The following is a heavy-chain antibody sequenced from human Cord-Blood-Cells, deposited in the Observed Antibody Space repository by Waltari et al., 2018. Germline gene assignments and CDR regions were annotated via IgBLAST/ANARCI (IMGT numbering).Heavy chain of an antibody. V-gene: IGHV1-8*01. D-gene: IGHD3-3*01. CDR1: GYTFTSYD. Sequence: QVQLVQSGAEVKKPGASVKVSCKASGYTFTSYDLNWVRQATGQGLEWMGWMNPNSGNTGYAQKFQGRVTMTRNTSISTAYMELSSLRSEDTAVYYCARGESGLLRFLEWLLYYWGQGTLVTVSS. CDR3: ARGESGLLRFLEWLLYY. CDR2: MNPNSGNT. J-gene: IGHJ4*02.